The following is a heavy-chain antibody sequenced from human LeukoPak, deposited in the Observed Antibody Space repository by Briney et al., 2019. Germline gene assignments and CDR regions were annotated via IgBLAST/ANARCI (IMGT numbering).Heavy chain of an antibody. CDR3: ARDRSYGDFAWGY. CDR1: GFTVSSNF. Sequence: PGGSPRLSCAASGFTVSSNFMTWVRQAPGKGLEWVSVISCGGTTYYADSVKGRFTISRHISKNTVYLQMNSLRAEDTAVYYCARDRSYGDFAWGYWGQGTLVTVSS. CDR2: ISCGGTT. D-gene: IGHD4-17*01. J-gene: IGHJ4*02. V-gene: IGHV3-53*04.